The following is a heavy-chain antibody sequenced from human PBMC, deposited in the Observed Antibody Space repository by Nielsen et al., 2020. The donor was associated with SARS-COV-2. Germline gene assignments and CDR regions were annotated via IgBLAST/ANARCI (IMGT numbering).Heavy chain of an antibody. J-gene: IGHJ6*02. CDR1: GFTFSSHA. CDR2: IGVSGGGT. V-gene: IGHV3-23*01. D-gene: IGHD6-19*01. Sequence: GESLKISCAASGFTFSSHAMSWVRQAPGKGLEWVSTIGVSGGGTYYADSLKGRFTISRDNSKNTLYLQMNSLGADDTAIYYCTRRVAGGTMDVWGQGTTVTVSS. CDR3: TRRVAGGTMDV.